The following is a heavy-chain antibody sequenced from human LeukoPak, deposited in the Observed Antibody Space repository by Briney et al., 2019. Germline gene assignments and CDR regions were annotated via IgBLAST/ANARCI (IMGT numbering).Heavy chain of an antibody. Sequence: ASVKVSCKASGYTFTGYYMHWVRQAPGQGLEWMGWINPNSGGTNYAQKFQGRVTMTRDTSISTAYMELSRLRSDDTAVYYCARQLEGVPAALFDCWGQGTLVTVSS. CDR3: ARQLEGVPAALFDC. D-gene: IGHD2-2*01. CDR1: GYTFTGYY. J-gene: IGHJ4*02. V-gene: IGHV1-2*02. CDR2: INPNSGGT.